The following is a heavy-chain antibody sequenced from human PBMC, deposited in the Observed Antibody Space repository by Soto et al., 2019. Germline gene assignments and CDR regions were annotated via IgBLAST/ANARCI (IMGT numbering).Heavy chain of an antibody. J-gene: IGHJ5*02. V-gene: IGHV4-30-4*01. Sequence: QVQLQESDPGLVKPSQPLSLTCTVSGGSISSGDYYWSWIRQPPGKGLEWIGYIYYSGSTYYNPSLKSRVTISVDTSKNQFSLKLSSVTAADTAVYYCARHGYCSSTSCYAGGGWFDPWGQGTLVTVSS. CDR1: GGSISSGDYY. CDR3: ARHGYCSSTSCYAGGGWFDP. D-gene: IGHD2-2*03. CDR2: IYYSGST.